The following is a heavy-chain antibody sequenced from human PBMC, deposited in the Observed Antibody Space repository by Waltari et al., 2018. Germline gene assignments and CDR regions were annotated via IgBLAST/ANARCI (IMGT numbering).Heavy chain of an antibody. CDR2: IIPIFGTA. D-gene: IGHD3-10*01. Sequence: LVQSGAEVKKPGSSVKVSCKASGGTFSSYAISWVRQAPGQGLEWMGRIIPIFGTANYAQKFQGRVTITADKSTSTAYMELSSLRSEDTAVYYGARDSMVQGVIDYYYGMDVWGQGTTVTVSS. V-gene: IGHV1-69*06. J-gene: IGHJ6*02. CDR3: ARDSMVQGVIDYYYGMDV. CDR1: GGTFSSYA.